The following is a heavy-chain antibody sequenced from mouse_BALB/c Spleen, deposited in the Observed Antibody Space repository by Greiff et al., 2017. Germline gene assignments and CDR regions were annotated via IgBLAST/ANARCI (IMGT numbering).Heavy chain of an antibody. D-gene: IGHD1-1*01. CDR3: ARETTPFAY. Sequence: EVQLVESGGGLVKPGGSLKLSCAASGFTFSSYAMSWVRQTPEKRLEWVASISSGGSNYYPDSVKGRFTISRDNARNILYLQMSSLRSEDTAMYYWARETTPFAYWGQGTLVTVSA. V-gene: IGHV5-6-5*01. CDR2: ISSGGSN. J-gene: IGHJ3*01. CDR1: GFTFSSYA.